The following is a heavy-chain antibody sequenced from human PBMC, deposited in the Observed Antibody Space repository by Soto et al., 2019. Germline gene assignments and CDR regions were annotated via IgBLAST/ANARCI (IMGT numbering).Heavy chain of an antibody. Sequence: LSLTCTVSGGSISSYYWSWIRQPPGKGLEWIGYIYYSGSTNYNPSLKSRVTISVDTSKNQFSPKLSSVTAADTAVYYCARGYRCGWYLDWLDTWGQGTLVTVSS. V-gene: IGHV4-59*01. CDR1: GGSISSYY. CDR2: IYYSGST. CDR3: ARGYRCGWYLDWLDT. D-gene: IGHD6-19*01. J-gene: IGHJ5*02.